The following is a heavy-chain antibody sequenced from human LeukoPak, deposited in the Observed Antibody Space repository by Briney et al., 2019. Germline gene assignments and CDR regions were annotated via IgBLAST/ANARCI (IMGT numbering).Heavy chain of an antibody. D-gene: IGHD3-22*01. J-gene: IGHJ4*02. Sequence: SETLSLTCAVYGGSFSGYYWGWIRQPPGKGLEWIGEINHSGSTNYNPSLKSRVTISVDTSKNQFSLKLSSVTAADTAVYYCASLYYYDSSGYPDYFDYWGQGTLVTVSS. CDR3: ASLYYYDSSGYPDYFDY. CDR2: INHSGST. V-gene: IGHV4-34*01. CDR1: GGSFSGYY.